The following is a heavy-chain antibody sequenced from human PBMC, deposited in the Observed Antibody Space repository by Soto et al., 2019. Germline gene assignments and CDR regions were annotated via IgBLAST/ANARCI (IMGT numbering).Heavy chain of an antibody. Sequence: SETLSLTCTVSGDSITSNSYFWAWIRQPPGKGLEWIGCVYYSGTTYYNPSLKSRVTISVDTSKNQFSLKLSSVTAADTAVYYCARRWGRTFDYWGQGTLVTVSS. V-gene: IGHV4-39*07. D-gene: IGHD7-27*01. CDR3: ARRWGRTFDY. CDR1: GDSITSNSYF. J-gene: IGHJ4*02. CDR2: VYYSGTT.